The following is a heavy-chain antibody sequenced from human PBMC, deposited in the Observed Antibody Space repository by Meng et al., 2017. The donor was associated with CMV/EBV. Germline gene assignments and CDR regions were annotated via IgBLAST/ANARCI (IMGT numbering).Heavy chain of an antibody. CDR3: ARTGYSSSSYGMDV. D-gene: IGHD6-19*01. Sequence: SGGSISSGDYYWSWIRQPPGKGLEWIGYIYYSGSTYYNPSLKSRVTISVDTSKNQFSLKLSSVTAADTAVYYCARTGYSSSSYGMDVWGQGTWSPSP. V-gene: IGHV4-30-4*08. J-gene: IGHJ6*02. CDR1: GGSISSGDYY. CDR2: IYYSGST.